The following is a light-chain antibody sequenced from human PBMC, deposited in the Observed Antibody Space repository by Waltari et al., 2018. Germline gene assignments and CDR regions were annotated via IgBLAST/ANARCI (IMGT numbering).Light chain of an antibody. J-gene: IGLJ3*02. V-gene: IGLV4-69*01. CDR2: VHTDGSH. CDR3: QTWGSGIQV. CDR1: SEHSSSV. Sequence: QPVLTQSPSASASLGASVKLTCTLSSEHSSSVTAWHQQQPEKGPRYLMKVHTDGSHIKGGGIPDRFSGSSSGAERSLIISSLQSEDEADYYCQTWGSGIQVFGGGTKLTVL.